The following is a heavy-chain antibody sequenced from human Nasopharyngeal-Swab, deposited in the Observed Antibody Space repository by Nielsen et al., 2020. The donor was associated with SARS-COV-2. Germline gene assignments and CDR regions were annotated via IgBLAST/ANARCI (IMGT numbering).Heavy chain of an antibody. V-gene: IGHV3-72*01. Sequence: GESLKISCAASGFTFSDHYMDWVRQAPGKGLEWVGRTRNKANSYTTEYAASVKGRFTISRDDSKNSLYLQMNSLKTEDTAVYYCTTGYCSSTSCYHGDYYYYMDVWGKGTTVTVSS. J-gene: IGHJ6*03. D-gene: IGHD2-2*01. CDR3: TTGYCSSTSCYHGDYYYYMDV. CDR1: GFTFSDHY. CDR2: TRNKANSYTT.